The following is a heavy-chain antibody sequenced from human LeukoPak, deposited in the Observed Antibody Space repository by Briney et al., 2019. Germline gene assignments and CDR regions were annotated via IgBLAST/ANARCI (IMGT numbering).Heavy chain of an antibody. CDR3: ARATQRYCSGTTCFPYWFDT. CDR1: GGSMTHYF. Sequence: MTSGTLSLTCTASGGSMTHYFWNWIRQAPGKGLEWIGYTHTSGSPDYSRSLKSRVTISLDTSKNHFSLMLSSVTAADTAVYFCARATQRYCSGTTCFPYWFDTWGQGTLATVSS. V-gene: IGHV4-4*09. CDR2: THTSGSP. D-gene: IGHD2-2*01. J-gene: IGHJ5*02.